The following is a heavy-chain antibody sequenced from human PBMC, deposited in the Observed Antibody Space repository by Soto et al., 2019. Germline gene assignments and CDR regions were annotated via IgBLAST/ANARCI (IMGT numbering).Heavy chain of an antibody. CDR1: GGSISSGGYY. Sequence: QVQLQESGPGLVKPSQTLSLTCTVSGGSISSGGYYWSWIRQHPGKGLEWIGYIYYSGSTYYNPSLKSRVTIXXXTXXXQFXXKLXXXXXAXTAVXXXXXXXXXXXXXXXXSALIDYWGQGTLVTVSS. CDR3: XXXXXXXXXXXXXSALIDY. CDR2: IYYSGST. V-gene: IGHV4-31*03. J-gene: IGHJ4*02.